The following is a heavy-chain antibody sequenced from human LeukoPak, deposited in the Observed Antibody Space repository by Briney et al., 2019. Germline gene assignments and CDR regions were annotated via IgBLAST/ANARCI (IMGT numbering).Heavy chain of an antibody. D-gene: IGHD5-18*01. Sequence: SVKVSCKASGGTFSSYTISWVRQAPGQGLGWMGRIIPILGIANYAQKFQGRVTITADKSTSTAYMELSSLRSEDTAVYYCARDPFGYSYGQRTNYFDYWGQGTLVTVSS. V-gene: IGHV1-69*04. J-gene: IGHJ4*02. CDR1: GGTFSSYT. CDR3: ARDPFGYSYGQRTNYFDY. CDR2: IIPILGIA.